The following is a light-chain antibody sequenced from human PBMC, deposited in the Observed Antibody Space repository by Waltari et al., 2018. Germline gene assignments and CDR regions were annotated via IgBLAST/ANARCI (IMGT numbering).Light chain of an antibody. CDR3: QHGYNTPWT. J-gene: IGKJ1*01. CDR1: QGINNN. V-gene: IGKV1-6*01. CDR2: KAF. Sequence: AIQMTQSPSSLSASVGDRVTITCQASQGINNNLAWYQQKPGKVPKLMSYKAFKLQSGGTSRFSGSGSGTDFTLTINSLQPENFATYYCQHGYNTPWTFGQGTKVEIK.